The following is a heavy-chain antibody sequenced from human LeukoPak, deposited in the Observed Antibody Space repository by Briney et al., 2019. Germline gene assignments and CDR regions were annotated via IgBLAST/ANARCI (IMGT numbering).Heavy chain of an antibody. CDR3: ARDPRGSLNYYDSSGPNP. V-gene: IGHV3-21*01. Sequence: GGSLRLSCAASGFTFSSYSMNWVRQAPGKGLEWVSSISSSSSYIYYADSVKGRFTISRDNAKNSLYLQMNSLRAEDTAVYYCARDPRGSLNYYDSSGPNPWGQGTLVTVSS. J-gene: IGHJ5*02. CDR2: ISSSSSYI. D-gene: IGHD3-22*01. CDR1: GFTFSSYS.